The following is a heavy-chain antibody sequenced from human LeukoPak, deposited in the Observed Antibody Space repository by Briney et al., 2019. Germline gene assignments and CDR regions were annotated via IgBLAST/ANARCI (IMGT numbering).Heavy chain of an antibody. D-gene: IGHD3-10*01. CDR3: AKSSISGSGSYYPYYYGMDV. Sequence: ASVKVSCKASGYTFTGYYMHWVRQAPGQGLEWMGWINPNSGGTNYAQEFQGRVTMTRDTSISTAYMELSRLRSDDTAVYYCAKSSISGSGSYYPYYYGMDVWGQGTTVTVFS. CDR2: INPNSGGT. V-gene: IGHV1-2*02. CDR1: GYTFTGYY. J-gene: IGHJ6*02.